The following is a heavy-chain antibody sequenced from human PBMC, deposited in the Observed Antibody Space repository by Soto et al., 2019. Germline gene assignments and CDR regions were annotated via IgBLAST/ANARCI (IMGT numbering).Heavy chain of an antibody. D-gene: IGHD2-15*01. CDR2: ISYDGSNK. CDR3: AKDHVVVAATQSGSFDY. J-gene: IGHJ4*02. Sequence: GGSLRLSCAASGFTFSSYGMHWVRQAPGKGLEWVAVISYDGSNKYYADSVKGRFTISRDNSKNTLYLQMNSLRAEDTAVYYCAKDHVVVAATQSGSFDYWGQGTLVTVSS. CDR1: GFTFSSYG. V-gene: IGHV3-30*18.